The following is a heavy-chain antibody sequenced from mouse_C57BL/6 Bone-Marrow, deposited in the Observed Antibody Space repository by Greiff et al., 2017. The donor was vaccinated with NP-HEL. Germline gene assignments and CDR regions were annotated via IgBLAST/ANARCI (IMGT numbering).Heavy chain of an antibody. V-gene: IGHV5-17*01. CDR3: ARRYRGLYYYAMDY. CDR2: ISSGSSTI. J-gene: IGHJ4*01. Sequence: DVMLVESGGGLVKPGGSLKLSCAASGFTFSDYGMHWVRQAPEKGLEWVAYISSGSSTIYYADTVKGRFTISRDNAKNTLFLQMTRLRSEDTAMYYCARRYRGLYYYAMDYWGRGTSVTVSS. D-gene: IGHD2-12*01. CDR1: GFTFSDYG.